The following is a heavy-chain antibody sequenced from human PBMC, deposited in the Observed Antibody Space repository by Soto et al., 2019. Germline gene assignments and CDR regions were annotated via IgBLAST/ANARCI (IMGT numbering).Heavy chain of an antibody. CDR1: GSTFSSYN. CDR2: INSASTTI. CDR3: ARVSSQNYQWPPYLYYYYMDV. J-gene: IGHJ6*03. V-gene: IGHV3-48*01. D-gene: IGHD6-19*01. Sequence: PGGSLRLSCAAPGSTFSSYNINWVRQAPGKGLEWVSYINSASTTIYYADSVKGRFAISRDNAKNSVYLQMDSLRAEDTAVYYCARVSSQNYQWPPYLYYYYMDVWGKGTTVTVS.